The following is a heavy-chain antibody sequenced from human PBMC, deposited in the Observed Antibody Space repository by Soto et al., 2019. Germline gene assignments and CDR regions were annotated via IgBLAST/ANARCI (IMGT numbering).Heavy chain of an antibody. CDR2: ITGSGTTT. V-gene: IGHV3-23*01. Sequence: EVQVLESGGGLVQPGGSLRLSCAASGFTFSTYAMTWVRQAPGKGLEWVSAITGSGTTTYYADSVKGRFTISRDNSKNTLYLQMNSLRAEDTAVYYCGKDPPGHAYYFDYWGQGAQVIVSS. CDR3: GKDPPGHAYYFDY. J-gene: IGHJ4*02. CDR1: GFTFSTYA.